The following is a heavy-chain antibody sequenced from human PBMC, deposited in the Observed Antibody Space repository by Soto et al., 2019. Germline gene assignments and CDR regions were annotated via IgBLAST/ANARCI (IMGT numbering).Heavy chain of an antibody. CDR2: ISWNSGSI. Sequence: EVQLVESGGGLVQPGRSLRLSCAASGFTFDDYAMHWVRQLPGKGLEWVSGISWNSGSIGYADSVKGRFTISRDNAKNSLYLXMNSLRGEDTALYYCAKDIGGSYGDYYYMDVWGKGTTVTVSS. D-gene: IGHD4-17*01. V-gene: IGHV3-9*01. CDR1: GFTFDDYA. CDR3: AKDIGGSYGDYYYMDV. J-gene: IGHJ6*03.